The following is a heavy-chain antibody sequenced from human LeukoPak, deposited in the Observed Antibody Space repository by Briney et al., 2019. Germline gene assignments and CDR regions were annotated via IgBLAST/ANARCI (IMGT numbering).Heavy chain of an antibody. CDR2: IDPSDSYV. CDR3: ARLKYGTSSGYYDY. CDR1: GYSFTYYW. J-gene: IGHJ4*02. V-gene: IGHV5-10-1*01. Sequence: GESLRISCQGSGYSFTYYWITWVRQMPGKGLEWIGGIDPSDSYVNNSPSFQGHVTISVDKSITTAYLQWSSLKASDTAIYYCARLKYGTSSGYYDYWGQGTLVTVSS. D-gene: IGHD2-2*01.